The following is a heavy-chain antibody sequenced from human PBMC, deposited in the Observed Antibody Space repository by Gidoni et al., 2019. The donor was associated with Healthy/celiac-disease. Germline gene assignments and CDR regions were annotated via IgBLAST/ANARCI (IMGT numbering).Heavy chain of an antibody. Sequence: QLHLQESGPGPVKLSETLSLTCTVPGRFISSSSYCWGWIRQPPGKGLEWIRSIYYSGSTYYNPALKSRVTISVDTSKNQCSLKLSSVTAADTAVYYCARHHAYGSDYWGQGALVTVSS. J-gene: IGHJ4*02. CDR1: GRFISSSSYC. D-gene: IGHD4-17*01. V-gene: IGHV4-39*01. CDR2: IYYSGST. CDR3: ARHHAYGSDY.